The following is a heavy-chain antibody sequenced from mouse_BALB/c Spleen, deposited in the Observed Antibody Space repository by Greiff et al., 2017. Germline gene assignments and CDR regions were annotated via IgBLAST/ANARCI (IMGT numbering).Heavy chain of an antibody. V-gene: IGHV1-63*02. CDR3: ARFHAYYYAMDY. Sequence: QVQLQQSGAELVRPGTSVKISCKASGYTFTNYWLGWVKQRPGHGLEWIGDIYPGGGYTNYNEKFKGKATLTADTSSSTAYMQLSSLTSEDSAVYFCARFHAYYYAMDYWGQGTSVTVSS. CDR1: GYTFTNYW. CDR2: IYPGGGYT. J-gene: IGHJ4*01.